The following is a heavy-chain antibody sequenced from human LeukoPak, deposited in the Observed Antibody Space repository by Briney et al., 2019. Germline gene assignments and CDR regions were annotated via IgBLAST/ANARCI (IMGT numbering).Heavy chain of an antibody. J-gene: IGHJ6*03. V-gene: IGHV3-23*01. CDR2: ISGSGGST. CDR1: GFTFSRHA. Sequence: PVRSLRLSSAASGFTFSRHAMSSVRQAPGQGLECGSGISGSGGSTYYADSVKRRLTISRDNSKNTLYLQMNSLRAEDTAAYYCAKLGGNSYYYYYMDVWGKGTTVTVSS. CDR3: AKLGGNSYYYYYMDV. D-gene: IGHD4-23*01.